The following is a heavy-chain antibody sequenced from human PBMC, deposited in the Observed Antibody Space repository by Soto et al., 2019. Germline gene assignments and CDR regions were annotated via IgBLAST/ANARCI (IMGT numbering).Heavy chain of an antibody. CDR1: GGTFSIYA. CDR2: IIPIFGTA. V-gene: IGHV1-69*13. D-gene: IGHD3-22*01. CDR3: ARGRSGYYYDSSGYYGEYYYYGMDV. Sequence: SVKVSCKASGGTFSIYAISWVRQAPGQGLEWMGGIIPIFGTANYAQKFQGRVTITADESTSTAYMELSILRSEDTAVYYCARGRSGYYYDSSGYYGEYYYYGMDVWGQGTTVTAP. J-gene: IGHJ6*02.